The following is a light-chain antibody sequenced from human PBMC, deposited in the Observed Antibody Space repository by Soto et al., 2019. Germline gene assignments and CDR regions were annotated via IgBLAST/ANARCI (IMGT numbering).Light chain of an antibody. Sequence: DIQMTQSPSSLSATVGDRVTITCRASQSISWNLNWYQQTPGKAPKLLICAASSLQSGVPSRFSGSGSGTDFTLTISSLQPEDFATYYCRQSYSTQYTFGQGTKLEI. J-gene: IGKJ2*01. CDR3: RQSYSTQYT. CDR2: AAS. V-gene: IGKV1-39*01. CDR1: QSISWN.